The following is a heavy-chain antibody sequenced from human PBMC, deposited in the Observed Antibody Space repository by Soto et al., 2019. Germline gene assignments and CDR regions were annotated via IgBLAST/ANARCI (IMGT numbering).Heavy chain of an antibody. V-gene: IGHV3-15*01. J-gene: IGHJ4*02. CDR1: GFAFADAW. D-gene: IGHD6-19*01. Sequence: EVQLVESGGGLVEPGGSLRLSCAASGFAFADAWMSWVRQAPGKGLEWVGLIKSKYDGGTTDFAAPVKGRFTISRDDSQNTLYLQMNSLKIEDTAIYYCTTGSGCRDCWGQGTLVTVSS. CDR2: IKSKYDGGTT. CDR3: TTGSGCRDC.